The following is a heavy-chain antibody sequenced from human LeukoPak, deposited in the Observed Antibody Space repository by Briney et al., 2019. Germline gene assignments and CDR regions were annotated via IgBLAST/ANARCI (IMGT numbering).Heavy chain of an antibody. CDR3: ARGGRTRITMMVNDY. V-gene: IGHV3-7*01. D-gene: IGHD3-22*01. Sequence: GGSLTLSCAASGFTFSNYWMTWVRQAPGKGLEWVANINQDESEKYYVDSMKGRFTISRDNAKNSLYLQMNSLRAEDTAVYYCARGGRTRITMMVNDYWGQGTLVTVSS. CDR1: GFTFSNYW. CDR2: INQDESEK. J-gene: IGHJ4*02.